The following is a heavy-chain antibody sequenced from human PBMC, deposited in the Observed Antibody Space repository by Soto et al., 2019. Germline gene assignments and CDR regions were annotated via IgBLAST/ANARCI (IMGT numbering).Heavy chain of an antibody. CDR2: MNPNSGNT. Sequence: ASVKVSCKASGYTFTSYDINWVRQATGQGLEWMGWMNPNSGNTGYAQKFQGRVTMTRNTSISTAYMELSSLRSEDTAVYYCASGGWSTARVSGSYYYYYYVDGWGKGTTVTVSS. CDR1: GYTFTSYD. CDR3: ASGGWSTARVSGSYYYYYYVDG. D-gene: IGHD5-18*01. V-gene: IGHV1-8*01. J-gene: IGHJ6*03.